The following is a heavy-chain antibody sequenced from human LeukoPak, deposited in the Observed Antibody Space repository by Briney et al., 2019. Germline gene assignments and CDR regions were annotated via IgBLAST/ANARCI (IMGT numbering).Heavy chain of an antibody. CDR3: ARGRQLYAFDI. J-gene: IGHJ3*02. D-gene: IGHD6-13*01. CDR1: GDTFTSYD. V-gene: IGHV1-8*03. CDR2: MNPNSGNT. Sequence: GASVKVSYKASGDTFTSYDINWVRQATGQGLEWMGWMNPNSGNTGYAQKFQGRVTITRNTSISTAYMELSSLRSEDTAVYYCARGRQLYAFDIWGQGTMVTVSS.